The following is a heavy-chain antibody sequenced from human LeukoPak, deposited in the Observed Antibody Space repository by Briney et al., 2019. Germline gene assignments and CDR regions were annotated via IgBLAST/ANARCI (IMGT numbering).Heavy chain of an antibody. Sequence: SETLSLTCAVSGGTISSGGYSWSWIRQPPGKGLEWIGYIYHSGSTYYNPSLKSRVTISVDRSKNQFSLKLSSVTAADTAVYYCARGSEYYDSTTVFDYWGQGTLVTVSP. D-gene: IGHD3-22*01. J-gene: IGHJ4*02. CDR2: IYHSGST. CDR1: GGTISSGGYS. CDR3: ARGSEYYDSTTVFDY. V-gene: IGHV4-30-2*01.